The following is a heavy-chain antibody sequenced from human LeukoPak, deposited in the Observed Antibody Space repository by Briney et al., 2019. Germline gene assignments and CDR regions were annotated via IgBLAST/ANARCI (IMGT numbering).Heavy chain of an antibody. V-gene: IGHV3-23*01. Sequence: GGSLRLSCAASGFTFSSYAMSWVRQAPGKGLEWVSAISGSGGSTYYADSVKGRFTISRDNSKNTPYLQMNSLRAEDTAVYYCAKDLVASSGNWFDPWGQGTLVTVSS. CDR1: GFTFSSYA. CDR2: ISGSGGST. CDR3: AKDLVASSGNWFDP. J-gene: IGHJ5*02. D-gene: IGHD2-15*01.